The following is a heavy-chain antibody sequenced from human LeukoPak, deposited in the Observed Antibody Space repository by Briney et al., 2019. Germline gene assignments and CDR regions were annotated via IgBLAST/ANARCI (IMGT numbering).Heavy chain of an antibody. J-gene: IGHJ4*02. CDR3: ARDSLGTSTADY. CDR1: GYTFTSYY. Sequence: EASVKVSCKASGYTFTSYYMQRVRQAPGQGLEWMGIINPSGGSTSYAQKFQGRVTMTRDTSTSTVYMELSSLRSEDTTVYYCARDSLGTSTADYWGQGTLVTVSS. CDR2: INPSGGST. V-gene: IGHV1-46*01. D-gene: IGHD6-6*01.